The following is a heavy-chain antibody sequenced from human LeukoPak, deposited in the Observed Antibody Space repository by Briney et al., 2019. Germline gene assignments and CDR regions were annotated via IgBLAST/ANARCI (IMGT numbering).Heavy chain of an antibody. J-gene: IGHJ6*02. Sequence: PSETLSLTCAVYGGSFSGYYWSWIRQPPGKGLEWIGEINHSGSTNYNPSLKSRVTISVDTSKNQFSLKLSSVTAADTAVYYCAVGYCSSTSCYTRLYYYYGMDVWGQGTTVTVSS. CDR1: GGSFSGYY. CDR2: INHSGST. D-gene: IGHD2-2*02. V-gene: IGHV4-34*01. CDR3: AVGYCSSTSCYTRLYYYYGMDV.